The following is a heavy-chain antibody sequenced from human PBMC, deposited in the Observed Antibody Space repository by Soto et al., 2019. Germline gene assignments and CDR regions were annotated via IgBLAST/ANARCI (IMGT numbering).Heavy chain of an antibody. CDR2: INVGNCNT. CDR1: GYTXTSYA. Sequence: SXKVSFQASGYTXTSYAMDLVRQAPGQSLEWMGWINVGNCNTKYSQKFQGRVTITRETSASTAYIELSSMRSEDTAAYYCARGLADGGKSGLDYWGQGTLVTVSS. V-gene: IGHV1-3*01. D-gene: IGHD2-15*01. CDR3: ARGLADGGKSGLDY. J-gene: IGHJ4*02.